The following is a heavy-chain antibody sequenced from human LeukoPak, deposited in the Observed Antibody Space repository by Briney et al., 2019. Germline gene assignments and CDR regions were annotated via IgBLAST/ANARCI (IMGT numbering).Heavy chain of an antibody. D-gene: IGHD5-24*01. CDR3: ARGLEMATKSPVDY. V-gene: IGHV3-53*01. Sequence: GGSLRLSCAASGFTVSSNYMSWVRQAPGKGLEWVSVIYSGGSTYYADSVKGRFTISRDNSKNTLYLQMNSLRAEDAAVYYCARGLEMATKSPVDYWGQGTLVTVSS. J-gene: IGHJ4*02. CDR2: IYSGGST. CDR1: GFTVSSNY.